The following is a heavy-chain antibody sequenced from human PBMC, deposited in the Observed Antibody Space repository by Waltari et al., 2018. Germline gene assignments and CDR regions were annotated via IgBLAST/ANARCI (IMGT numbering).Heavy chain of an antibody. V-gene: IGHV2-70*15. CDR3: ARTTYSSSSAKYYYYGMDV. CDR2: IDWDDDK. J-gene: IGHJ6*02. Sequence: QVTLRESGPALVKPTQTLTLTCTFSGFSLSTSGMCVSWIRQPPGKALEWLARIDWDDDKYYSTSLKTRLTISKDTSKNQVVLTMTNMDPVDTATYYCARTTYSSSSAKYYYYGMDVWGQGTTVTVSS. CDR1: GFSLSTSGMC. D-gene: IGHD6-6*01.